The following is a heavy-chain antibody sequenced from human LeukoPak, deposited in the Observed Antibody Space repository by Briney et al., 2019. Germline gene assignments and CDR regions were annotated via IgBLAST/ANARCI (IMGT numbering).Heavy chain of an antibody. CDR3: ARDRLATIDSYYYMHV. D-gene: IGHD5-24*01. V-gene: IGHV4-34*01. CDR2: INHSGST. Sequence: SETLSLTCAVYGGSFSGYYWSWIRHPPGKGLEWIGEINHSGSTNYNPSLKSQVTISVDTHNNQYSLKLSSVTAAHTAVYYCARDRLATIDSYYYMHVWGKGPTVTVSS. CDR1: GGSFSGYY. J-gene: IGHJ6*03.